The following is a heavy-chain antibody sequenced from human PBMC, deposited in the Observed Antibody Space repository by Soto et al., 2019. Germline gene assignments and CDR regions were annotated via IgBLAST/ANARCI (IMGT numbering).Heavy chain of an antibody. Sequence: GGSLRLSCAASGFTFSSYGMHWVRQAPGKGLEWVAVIWYDGSNKYYADSVKGRFTISRDNSKNTLYLQMNSLRAEDTAVYYCARSRQNIYYYYMDVWGKGTTVTVSS. J-gene: IGHJ6*03. V-gene: IGHV3-33*01. CDR1: GFTFSSYG. CDR2: IWYDGSNK. CDR3: ARSRQNIYYYYMDV.